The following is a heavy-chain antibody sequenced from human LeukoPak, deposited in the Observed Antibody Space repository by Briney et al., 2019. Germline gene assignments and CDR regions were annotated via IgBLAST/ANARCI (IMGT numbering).Heavy chain of an antibody. CDR3: ARDGNDGDYSY. D-gene: IGHD4-17*01. V-gene: IGHV3-21*01. Sequence: GGSLRLSCAASGFTFSSYSMNWVRQAPGRGLEWVSSITVISSYIHYADSVKGRFTISRDNAKNSLYLQMNSLRAEDTAVYYCARDGNDGDYSYWGQGTLVTVSS. CDR1: GFTFSSYS. J-gene: IGHJ4*02. CDR2: ITVISSYI.